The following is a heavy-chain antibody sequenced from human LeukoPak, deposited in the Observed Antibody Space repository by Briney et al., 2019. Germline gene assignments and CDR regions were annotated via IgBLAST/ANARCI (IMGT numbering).Heavy chain of an antibody. CDR3: AIMHPYYDGNGYWVQ. CDR1: GFTFSSYA. D-gene: IGHD3-22*01. V-gene: IGHV3-23*01. Sequence: GGSLRLSCAASGFTFSSYAMSWVRQAPGKGLEWVSGINTSGGSTAYADSVKGRFTISRDNPRNTLYMQMNSLRAENTALYYCAIMHPYYDGNGYWVQWGQGTLVTVSS. CDR2: INTSGGST. J-gene: IGHJ4*02.